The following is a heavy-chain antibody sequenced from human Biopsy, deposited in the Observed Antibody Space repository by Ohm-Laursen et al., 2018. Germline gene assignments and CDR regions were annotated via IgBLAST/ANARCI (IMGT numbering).Heavy chain of an antibody. CDR3: ARDSGILNYGNFKYYHYYGMDV. V-gene: IGHV1-8*01. CDR2: VNPNSGNT. D-gene: IGHD4-11*01. J-gene: IGHJ6*02. CDR1: GYTFTNYD. Sequence: SVKVSCKASGYTFTNYDINWVRQVPGQGPEWMGWVNPNSGNTGYAQKFQGRVAMTRSTSISTAYMELSSLTSEDTAVYYCARDSGILNYGNFKYYHYYGMDVWGQGTKVTVSS.